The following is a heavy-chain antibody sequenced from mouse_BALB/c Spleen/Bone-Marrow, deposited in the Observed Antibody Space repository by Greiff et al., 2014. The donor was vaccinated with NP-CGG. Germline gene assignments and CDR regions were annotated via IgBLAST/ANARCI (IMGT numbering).Heavy chain of an antibody. CDR3: ARDGNWPFAY. CDR2: IYPGSGGN. CDR1: GYNLTSYW. J-gene: IGHJ3*01. D-gene: IGHD4-1*01. Sequence: VQLQQPGAEFVKPGTSVKLSCKASGYNLTSYWINWGKLRSGQGLEWIGDIYPGSGGNHKNEKFKTKATLTVDTSSSTAYMQLSSLASEDSALYHCARDGNWPFAYWGQGTLVTVSA. V-gene: IGHV1-55*01.